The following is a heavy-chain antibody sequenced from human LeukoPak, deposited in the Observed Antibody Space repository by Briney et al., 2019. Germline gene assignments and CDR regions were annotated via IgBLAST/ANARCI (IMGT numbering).Heavy chain of an antibody. J-gene: IGHJ4*02. D-gene: IGHD2-15*01. CDR1: GFTVNSNY. V-gene: IGHV3-53*01. CDR3: AREVVSIPSYFES. Sequence: GGSLRLSCAASGFTVNSNYMSWVRQAPGKGLEWVSIIYSGGSTYYADSVKGRFTISRDNSKNTLYLQMHSLRAEDTAVYYCAREVVSIPSYFESWGQGTLVTVSS. CDR2: IYSGGST.